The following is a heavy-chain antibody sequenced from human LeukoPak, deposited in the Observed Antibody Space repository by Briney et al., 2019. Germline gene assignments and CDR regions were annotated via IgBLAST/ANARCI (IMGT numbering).Heavy chain of an antibody. J-gene: IGHJ4*02. CDR1: GFTFSSYS. CDR3: ASIPGYFGSGY. D-gene: IGHD3-10*01. CDR2: IKQDGSEK. Sequence: SGGSLRLSCAASGFTFSSYSMNWVRQAPGKGLEWVANIKQDGSEKYYVDSVKGRFTISRDNAKNSLYLQINSLRAEDTAAYYCASIPGYFGSGYWGQGTLVTVSS. V-gene: IGHV3-7*01.